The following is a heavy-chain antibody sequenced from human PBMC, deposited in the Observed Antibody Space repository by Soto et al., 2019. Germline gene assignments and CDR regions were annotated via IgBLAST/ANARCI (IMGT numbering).Heavy chain of an antibody. Sequence: SVKVSCKASGYTFTSYGISWVRQAPGQGLEWMGWISAYNGNTNYAQKLQGRVTMTTDTSTSTAYMELRSLRSDDTAVYYCARASSSSSYYYYGMDVWGQEPTVTVSS. CDR3: ARASSSSSYYYYGMDV. CDR1: GYTFTSYG. V-gene: IGHV1-18*01. D-gene: IGHD6-6*01. CDR2: ISAYNGNT. J-gene: IGHJ6*02.